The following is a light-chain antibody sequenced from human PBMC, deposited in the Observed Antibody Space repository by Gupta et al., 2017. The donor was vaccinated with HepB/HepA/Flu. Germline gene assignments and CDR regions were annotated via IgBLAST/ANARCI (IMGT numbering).Light chain of an antibody. V-gene: IGKV3-11*01. CDR3: QQRYNWPPWT. Sequence: IVLTQSPGTLSLSQGDRATLSCRASQSIASSLAWYQQKPGQAPRLFIYDASNRATGIPARFIGSGSGTDFTLTISRLEPDDFAVYFCQQRYNWPPWTFGQGTKVEIK. CDR2: DAS. J-gene: IGKJ1*01. CDR1: QSIASS.